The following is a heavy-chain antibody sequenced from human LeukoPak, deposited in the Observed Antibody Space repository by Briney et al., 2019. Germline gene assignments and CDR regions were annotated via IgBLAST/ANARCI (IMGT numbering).Heavy chain of an antibody. D-gene: IGHD3-22*01. CDR1: GGSISSGGYY. CDR2: IYHSGST. CDR3: ARGRYYDSSGYYTPSYYYYYMDV. J-gene: IGHJ6*03. V-gene: IGHV4-30-2*01. Sequence: PSETLSLTCTVSGGSISSGGYYWSWIRQPPGKGLEWIGYIYHSGSTYYNPSLKSRVTISVDRSKNQFSLKLSSVTAADTAVYYCARGRYYDSSGYYTPSYYYYYMDVWGKGTTVTVSS.